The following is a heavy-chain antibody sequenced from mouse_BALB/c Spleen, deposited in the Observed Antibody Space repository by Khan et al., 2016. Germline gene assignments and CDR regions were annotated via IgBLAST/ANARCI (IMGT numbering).Heavy chain of an antibody. CDR3: APITTVPFAY. D-gene: IGHD1-1*01. V-gene: IGHV9-2-1*01. J-gene: IGHJ3*01. Sequence: QIQLVQSGPELKKPGETVKISCKASGYTFTDYSMHWVKRAPGKGLKWMGWINTETGEPTYADDFKGRFAFSLETSASTAYLQINNLKNEDTATYFCAPITTVPFAYWGQGTLVTVSA. CDR1: GYTFTDYS. CDR2: INTETGEP.